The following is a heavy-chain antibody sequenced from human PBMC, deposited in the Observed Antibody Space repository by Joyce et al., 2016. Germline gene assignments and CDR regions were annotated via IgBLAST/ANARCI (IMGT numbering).Heavy chain of an antibody. J-gene: IGHJ3*02. Sequence: EVHLVQSGAEVKKPGESLRISCKGSGYSFSTYWITWVRQMPGKGLEWMWIIFPVDSTTRYNPSFEGQVTISADKSTTTAYVQWSSLKASDTATYYCARSGGDSGSAFNIWGQGTMVTVSS. V-gene: IGHV5-51*01. CDR2: IFPVDSTT. D-gene: IGHD2-21*02. CDR3: ARSGGDSGSAFNI. CDR1: GYSFSTYW.